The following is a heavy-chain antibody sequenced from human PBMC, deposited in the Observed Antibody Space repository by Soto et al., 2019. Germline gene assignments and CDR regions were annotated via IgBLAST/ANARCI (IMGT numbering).Heavy chain of an antibody. J-gene: IGHJ4*02. CDR3: ARQIVPPPSYFEN. Sequence: DVRLVESGGRVIRPGDSLRLSCLASGFTFDDHGMSWVRQSPGKGLEWVSTINWNGDKTHYADSLKGRFTISRDNAKNSLYLQMNSLRIEDTAVYFCARQIVPPPSYFENWGQGTLVTVSS. D-gene: IGHD2-21*01. V-gene: IGHV3-20*04. CDR1: GFTFDDHG. CDR2: INWNGDKT.